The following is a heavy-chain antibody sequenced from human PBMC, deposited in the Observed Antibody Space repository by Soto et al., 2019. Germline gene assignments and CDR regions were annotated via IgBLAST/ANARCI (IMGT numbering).Heavy chain of an antibody. CDR3: ARDVVPLHNSGWSRRLFDL. D-gene: IGHD6-19*01. CDR2: VYYSGGA. V-gene: IGHV4-39*02. Sequence: SENPSLTCDVSGGSIDNSHSFWGWVRQPPGKGLEFIGSVYYSGGAYYSPSLKSRVTVSVDTSKNQLSLRVNSVTAADTAVYYCARDVVPLHNSGWSRRLFDLCGQGSLFIVS. J-gene: IGHJ5*02. CDR1: GGSIDNSHSF.